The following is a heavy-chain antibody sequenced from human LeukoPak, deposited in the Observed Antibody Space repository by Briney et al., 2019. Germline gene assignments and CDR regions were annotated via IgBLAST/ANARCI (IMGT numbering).Heavy chain of an antibody. D-gene: IGHD2-8*01. CDR3: AKDIALTSFDY. Sequence: PGGSLRLSCAASGFTFSNYAMHWVRQAPGKGLEWVSAISGSAGSTHYADSVKGRFTISRDNSNNTLFLQMNSLRAEDTAVYYCAKDIALTSFDYWGQGTLVTVSS. CDR1: GFTFSNYA. J-gene: IGHJ4*02. V-gene: IGHV3-23*01. CDR2: ISGSAGST.